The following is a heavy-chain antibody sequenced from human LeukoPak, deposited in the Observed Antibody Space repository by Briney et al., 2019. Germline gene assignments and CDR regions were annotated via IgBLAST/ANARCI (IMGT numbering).Heavy chain of an antibody. V-gene: IGHV4-59*11. D-gene: IGHD6-13*01. CDR2: IFDSETT. J-gene: IGHJ4*02. CDR3: ASRPGGSTWYGVFDY. Sequence: PSETLSLTCTVSGASMSNHYWSWIRQPPGKGLEWIGYIFDSETTNYNPSLKSRVTMSADTSENQFSLKLSSVTAADTALYYCASRPGGSTWYGVFDYWSRGTLVTVSS. CDR1: GASMSNHY.